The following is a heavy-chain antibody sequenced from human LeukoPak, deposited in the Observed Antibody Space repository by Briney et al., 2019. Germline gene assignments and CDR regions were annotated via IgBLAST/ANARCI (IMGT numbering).Heavy chain of an antibody. Sequence: SETLSLTCTVSGGSISSYYWSWIRQPPGKGLEWIGYIYYSGSTNYKPSLKSRVTISVDTSKNQFSLKLSSVTAADTAVYYCARHVGYSYGSPPYVDYWGEGTLVSVSS. D-gene: IGHD5-18*01. CDR1: GGSISSYY. CDR3: ARHVGYSYGSPPYVDY. V-gene: IGHV4-59*08. J-gene: IGHJ4*02. CDR2: IYYSGST.